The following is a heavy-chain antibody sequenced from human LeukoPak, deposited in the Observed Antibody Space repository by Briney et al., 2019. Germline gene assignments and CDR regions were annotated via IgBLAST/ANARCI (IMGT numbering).Heavy chain of an antibody. CDR3: AKEQNSKGYYDY. J-gene: IGHJ4*02. CDR2: ISGSGDRT. D-gene: IGHD4-23*01. Sequence: GGSLRLSCAASGFTFSTNAMPWVRQAPGKGLEWVSAISGSGDRTYYADSVKGRFTISRDNSKNTLFLQVNSLRAEDTAVYYCAKEQNSKGYYDYWGLGTLVTVSS. CDR1: GFTFSTNA. V-gene: IGHV3-23*01.